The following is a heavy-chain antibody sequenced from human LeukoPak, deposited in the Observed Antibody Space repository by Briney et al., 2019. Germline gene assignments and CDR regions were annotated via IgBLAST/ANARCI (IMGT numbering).Heavy chain of an antibody. CDR2: IRYDGSNK. CDR1: GFIFSNYA. Sequence: GGSLRLSCATSGFIFSNYAVNWVRQAPGKGLEWVAFIRYDGSNKYYADSVKGRFTISRDNSKNTLYLQMNSLRAEDTAVYYCAKDWIPGGWGQGTLVTVSS. D-gene: IGHD3-16*01. V-gene: IGHV3-30*02. CDR3: AKDWIPGG. J-gene: IGHJ4*02.